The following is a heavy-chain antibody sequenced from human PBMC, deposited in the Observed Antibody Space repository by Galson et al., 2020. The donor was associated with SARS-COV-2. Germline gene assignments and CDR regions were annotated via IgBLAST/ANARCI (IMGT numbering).Heavy chain of an antibody. J-gene: IGHJ5*02. V-gene: IGHV1-69*04. Sequence: SVKVSCKASGGTFSSYAISWVRQAPGQGLEWMGRIIPILGIANYAQKFQGRVTITADKSTSTAYMELSSLRSEDTAVYYCARDGDFWSGYSPVRWFDPWGQGTLVTVSS. CDR2: IIPILGIA. D-gene: IGHD3-3*01. CDR3: ARDGDFWSGYSPVRWFDP. CDR1: GGTFSSYA.